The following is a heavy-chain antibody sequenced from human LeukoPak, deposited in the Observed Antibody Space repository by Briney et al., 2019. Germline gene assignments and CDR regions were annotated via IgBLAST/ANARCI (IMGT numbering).Heavy chain of an antibody. CDR1: GYTFTSYG. CDR3: ARDHWTYDSSGYYPDAFDI. D-gene: IGHD3-22*01. V-gene: IGHV1-18*01. J-gene: IGHJ3*02. Sequence: ASVKVSCKASGYTFTSYGISWVRQAPGQGLEWMGWISAYNGNTNYAQKLQGRVTMTTDTSTSTAYMELRSLRSDDTAVYYCARDHWTYDSSGYYPDAFDIWGQGTMVTVSS. CDR2: ISAYNGNT.